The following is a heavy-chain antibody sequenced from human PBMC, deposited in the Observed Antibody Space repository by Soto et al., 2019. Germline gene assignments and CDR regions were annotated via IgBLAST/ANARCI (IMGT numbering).Heavy chain of an antibody. V-gene: IGHV4-31*03. D-gene: IGHD6-13*01. Sequence: QVQLQESGPGLVKPSQTLSLTCTVSGGSISSGGYYWSWIRQHPGKGLEWIGYIYYSGSTYYNPSLKSRVTISVDTSKNKFSLKLSSVTAADTAVYYCARDRGQQLAYYYYGMDVWGQGTTVTVSS. J-gene: IGHJ6*02. CDR2: IYYSGST. CDR1: GGSISSGGYY. CDR3: ARDRGQQLAYYYYGMDV.